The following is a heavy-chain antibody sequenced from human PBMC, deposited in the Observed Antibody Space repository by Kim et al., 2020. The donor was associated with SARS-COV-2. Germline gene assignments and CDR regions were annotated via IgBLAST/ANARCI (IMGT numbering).Heavy chain of an antibody. Sequence: DSIKGRFTISRDKSKNTLYLQMNSLRAEDTAVYYCAKDHPLTQNYQDFDYWGQGTLVTVSS. D-gene: IGHD1-7*01. J-gene: IGHJ4*02. V-gene: IGHV3-23*01. CDR3: AKDHPLTQNYQDFDY.